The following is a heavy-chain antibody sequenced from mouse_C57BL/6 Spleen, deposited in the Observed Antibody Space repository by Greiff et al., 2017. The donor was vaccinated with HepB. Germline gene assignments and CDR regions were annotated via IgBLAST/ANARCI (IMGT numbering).Heavy chain of an antibody. CDR3: ARCGLLYAMDY. D-gene: IGHD3-1*01. Sequence: EVKLVESGGGLVQPGGSLSLSCAASGFTFTDYYMSWVRQPPGKALEWLGFIRNKANGYTTEYSASVKGRFTISRDNSQSILYLQMNALRAEDSATYYCARCGLLYAMDYWGQGTSVTVSS. V-gene: IGHV7-3*01. CDR2: IRNKANGYTT. J-gene: IGHJ4*01. CDR1: GFTFTDYY.